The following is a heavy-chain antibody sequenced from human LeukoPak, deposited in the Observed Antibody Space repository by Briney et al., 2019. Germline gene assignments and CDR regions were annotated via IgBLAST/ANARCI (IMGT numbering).Heavy chain of an antibody. CDR3: APIFGDYSDFDS. V-gene: IGHV4-34*01. CDR2: ITHHGTT. D-gene: IGHD4-17*01. Sequence: SETLSLTCAVYGGSFSNYYLSWVRQPPGKGLEWIGEITHHGTTNHNPSLKSRVTISVDTSKNQFSLKLYSVAAADTAVYYCAPIFGDYSDFDSWGQGTWSPSPQ. CDR1: GGSFSNYY. J-gene: IGHJ4*02.